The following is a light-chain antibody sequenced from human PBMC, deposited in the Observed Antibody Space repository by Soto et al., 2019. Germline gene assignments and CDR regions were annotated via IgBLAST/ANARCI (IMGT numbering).Light chain of an antibody. CDR1: QSISSY. Sequence: EIVLTQSPATLSLSPGERATLSCRASQSISSYLAWYQQKPDQAPRLLIYDASNRATVIPARFSGSGSGTDFTLTISTLKPEDFAVYYCHQRSTRPFTFGPGTKVDIK. J-gene: IGKJ3*01. V-gene: IGKV3-11*01. CDR3: HQRSTRPFT. CDR2: DAS.